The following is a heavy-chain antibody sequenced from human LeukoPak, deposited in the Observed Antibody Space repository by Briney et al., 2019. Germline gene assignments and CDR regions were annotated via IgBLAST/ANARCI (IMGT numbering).Heavy chain of an antibody. V-gene: IGHV3-23*01. CDR1: GFTFSSYA. CDR3: ASVTVLGKRNAFDN. D-gene: IGHD7-27*01. J-gene: IGHJ3*02. Sequence: GGSLRLSCAASGFTFSSYAMSWVRQAPGKGLEWVSAISGSGGSTYYADSVKGRFTISRDNSKNTLYLQMNSLRAEDTAVYYCASVTVLGKRNAFDNWGQGIMVTVSS. CDR2: ISGSGGST.